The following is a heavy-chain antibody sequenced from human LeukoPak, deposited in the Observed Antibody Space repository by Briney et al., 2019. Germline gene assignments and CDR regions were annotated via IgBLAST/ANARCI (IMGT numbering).Heavy chain of an antibody. V-gene: IGHV4-39*01. CDR1: GGSISSSSYY. CDR3: ARQFPYYDILTGYYHALDAFDI. Sequence: SETLSLTCTVSGGSISSSSYYWGWIRQPPGKGLEWIGSIYYSGSTYYNPSLKSRVTISVDTSKNQFSLKLSSVTAADTAVYYYARQFPYYDILTGYYHALDAFDIWGQGTMVTVSS. D-gene: IGHD3-9*01. J-gene: IGHJ3*02. CDR2: IYYSGST.